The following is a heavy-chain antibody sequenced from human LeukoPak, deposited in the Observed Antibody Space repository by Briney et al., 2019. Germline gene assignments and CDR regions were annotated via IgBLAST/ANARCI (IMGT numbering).Heavy chain of an antibody. CDR3: ARADSSIAARLSRSSIFNYYYYMDV. V-gene: IGHV3-33*05. Sequence: GGSLRLSCAASRFTFSSYGMHWVRQAPGKGLEWVAVTSYDGSNKYYEDSVKGRFTISRDNSKNTLYLQMNSLRDEDTAVYYCARADSSIAARLSRSSIFNYYYYMDVWGKGTTVTVSS. J-gene: IGHJ6*03. CDR2: TSYDGSNK. D-gene: IGHD6-6*01. CDR1: RFTFSSYG.